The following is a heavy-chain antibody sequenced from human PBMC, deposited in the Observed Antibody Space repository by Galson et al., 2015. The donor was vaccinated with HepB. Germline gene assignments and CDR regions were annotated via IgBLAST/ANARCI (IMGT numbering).Heavy chain of an antibody. Sequence: SLRLSCAASGFTFSDYYMSWIRQAPGKGLEWVSYISSSGSTIYYADSVKGRFTISRDNAKNSLYLQMNSLRAEDTAVYYCARERGRGYDYVWGSYRPKGWFDPWGQGTLVTVSS. V-gene: IGHV3-11*01. CDR3: ARERGRGYDYVWGSYRPKGWFDP. CDR2: ISSSGSTI. CDR1: GFTFSDYY. D-gene: IGHD3-16*02. J-gene: IGHJ5*02.